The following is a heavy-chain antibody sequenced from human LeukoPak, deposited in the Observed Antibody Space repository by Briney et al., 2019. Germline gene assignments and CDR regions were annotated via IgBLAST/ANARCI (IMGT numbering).Heavy chain of an antibody. Sequence: GASVKVSCKASGYTFTGYYMHWVRQAPGQGLEWMGIINPSGGSTSYAQKFQGRVTMTRDMSTSTVYMELSSLRSEDTAVYYCARNSNAYFDYLRPYYMDVWGKGTTVTVSS. CDR3: ARNSNAYFDYLRPYYMDV. D-gene: IGHD3-9*01. CDR1: GYTFTGYY. CDR2: INPSGGST. V-gene: IGHV1-46*01. J-gene: IGHJ6*03.